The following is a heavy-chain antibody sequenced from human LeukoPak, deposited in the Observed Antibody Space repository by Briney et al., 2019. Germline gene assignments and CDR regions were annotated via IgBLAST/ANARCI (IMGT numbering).Heavy chain of an antibody. CDR2: ISYDGSNK. J-gene: IGHJ4*02. CDR1: GFTFSSYS. D-gene: IGHD4-23*01. V-gene: IGHV3-30*03. CDR3: TRGTNDYGGIELKKPFDY. Sequence: PGGSLRLSCAASGFTFSSYSMNWVRQAPGKGLEWVAVISYDGSNKYYVDSVKGRFTISRDNSKNTLYLQMSSLRAEDTAVYYCTRGTNDYGGIELKKPFDYWGQGTLVTVSS.